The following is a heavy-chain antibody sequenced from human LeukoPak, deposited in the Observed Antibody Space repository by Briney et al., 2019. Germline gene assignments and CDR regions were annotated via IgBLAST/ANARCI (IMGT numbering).Heavy chain of an antibody. V-gene: IGHV3-11*01. CDR3: AAWSVASNPEAY. CDR1: GFTFSDHY. CDR2: ISASGDTI. D-gene: IGHD5-24*01. J-gene: IGHJ4*02. Sequence: GGSLRLSCAASGFTFSDHYMSWNRQAPGKGLEWVSYISASGDTIYYADSVKGRFTTSRDNARNSLYLQMSSLRAEDTAVYYCAAWSVASNPEAYWGQGTLVTVSS.